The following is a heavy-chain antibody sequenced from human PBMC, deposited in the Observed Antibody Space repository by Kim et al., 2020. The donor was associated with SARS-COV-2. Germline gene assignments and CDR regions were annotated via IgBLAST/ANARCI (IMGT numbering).Heavy chain of an antibody. Sequence: SETLSLTCTVSGGSISTYHWSWIRQPPGKGLEWIGNIYYSGRTNYNPSLNSRVTISIDTSKNQFSLKLSSVTAADTAVYYCARGFITMVRGIIKGAHFDYWGQGTLVTVSS. CDR1: GGSISTYH. CDR3: ARGFITMVRGIIKGAHFDY. CDR2: IYYSGRT. V-gene: IGHV4-59*01. J-gene: IGHJ4*02. D-gene: IGHD3-10*01.